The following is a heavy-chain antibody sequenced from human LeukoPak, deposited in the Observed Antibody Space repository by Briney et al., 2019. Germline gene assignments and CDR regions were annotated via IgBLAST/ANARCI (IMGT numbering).Heavy chain of an antibody. J-gene: IGHJ5*02. Sequence: SETLSLTCTVSGGSISSSSYYWGWIRQPPGKGLEWIGSIYYSGSTYYNPSLKSRVTISVDTSKNQFSLKLSSVTAADTAVYYCARRYYDFWSGYYADYYYNWFDPWGQGTLVTVSS. CDR3: ARRYYDFWSGYYADYYYNWFDP. CDR2: IYYSGST. CDR1: GGSISSSSYY. D-gene: IGHD3-3*01. V-gene: IGHV4-39*01.